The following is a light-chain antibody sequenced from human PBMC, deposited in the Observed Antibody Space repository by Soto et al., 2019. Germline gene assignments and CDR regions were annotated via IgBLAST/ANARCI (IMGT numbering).Light chain of an antibody. Sequence: EIVFTQSPCTLSLSPGERATLSCRAXXSVSSSYLXXXXXXXGQAPRLLIYGASSRATGIPDRFSGSGSGTDFTLTISRLEPEDFAVYYCQQYGSSPPITFGQGTRLEI. V-gene: IGKV3-20*01. J-gene: IGKJ5*01. CDR3: QQYGSSPPIT. CDR2: GAS. CDR1: XSVSSSY.